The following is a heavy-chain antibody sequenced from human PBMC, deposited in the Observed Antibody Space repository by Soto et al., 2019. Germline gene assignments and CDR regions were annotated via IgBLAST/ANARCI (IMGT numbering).Heavy chain of an antibody. D-gene: IGHD3-3*01. CDR1: GYTFTSYG. CDR2: ISAYNGNT. Sequence: ASVKVSCKASGYTFTSYGISWVRQAPGQGLEWMGWISAYNGNTNYAQKLQGRVTMTTDTSTSTAYMELRSLRSDDTALYYCARDSQRLRFLEWLYWFDPWGQGTLVTVYS. J-gene: IGHJ5*02. CDR3: ARDSQRLRFLEWLYWFDP. V-gene: IGHV1-18*04.